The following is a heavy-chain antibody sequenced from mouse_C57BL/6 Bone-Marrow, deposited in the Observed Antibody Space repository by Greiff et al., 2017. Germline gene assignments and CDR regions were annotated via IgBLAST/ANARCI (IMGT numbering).Heavy chain of an antibody. J-gene: IGHJ3*01. D-gene: IGHD2-3*01. CDR2: IDPENGDT. CDR3: TGGYDGYYDAY. V-gene: IGHV14-4*01. Sequence: EVQLQQSGAELVRPGASVKLSCTASGFNIKDDYMHWVKQRPEQGLEWIGWIDPENGDTEYASKFQGKATITADTSSNTAYLQLSSLTSEDTAVYYCTGGYDGYYDAYWGQGTLVTVSA. CDR1: GFNIKDDY.